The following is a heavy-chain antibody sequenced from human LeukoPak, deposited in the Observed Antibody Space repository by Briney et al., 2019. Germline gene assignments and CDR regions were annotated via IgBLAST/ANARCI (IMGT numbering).Heavy chain of an antibody. V-gene: IGHV4-4*07. CDR1: GGSISSYY. J-gene: IGHJ4*02. CDR3: ARRPGYSSSWYEED. CDR2: IYTSGST. Sequence: PSETLSLTCTVSGGSISSYYWGWIRQPAGKGLEWIGRIYTSGSTNYNPSLKSRVTMSVDTSKNQFSLKLSSVTAADTAVYYCARRPGYSSSWYEEDWGQGTLVTVSS. D-gene: IGHD6-13*01.